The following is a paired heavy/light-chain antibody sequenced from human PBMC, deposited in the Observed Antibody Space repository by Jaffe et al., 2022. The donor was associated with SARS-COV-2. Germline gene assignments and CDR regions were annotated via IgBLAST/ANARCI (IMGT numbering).Heavy chain of an antibody. J-gene: IGHJ6*03. CDR1: GFIFTSHW. V-gene: IGHV3-7*01. D-gene: IGHD2-2*01. Sequence: EVQLVESGGGLVQPGGSLRLSCSTSGFIFTSHWMSWVRQAPGKGLEWVANIKQDGGEKYYVDSVKGRFTISRDNAKTSLYLQMNSLRAEDTAVYYCARVDEVVPAAAPPHYYNYMVVWGKGTTVTVSS. CDR2: IKQDGGEK. CDR3: ARVDEVVPAAAPPHYYNYMVV.
Light chain of an antibody. V-gene: IGLV1-51*02. CDR2: ENN. Sequence: QSVLTQPPSVSAAPGQKVTISCSGSSSNIGNNYVSWYQQLPGTAPKLLIYENNKRPSGIPDRFSGSKSGASATLGITGLQTGDEADYYCGTWDTSLTAYVFGTGTKVNVL. J-gene: IGLJ1*01. CDR3: GTWDTSLTAYV. CDR1: SSNIGNNY.